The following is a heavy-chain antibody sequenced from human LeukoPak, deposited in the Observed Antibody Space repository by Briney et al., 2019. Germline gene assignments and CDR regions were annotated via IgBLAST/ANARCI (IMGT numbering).Heavy chain of an antibody. CDR2: ISGRGGVT. D-gene: IGHD3-10*01. Sequence: PGGSLRLSCAASGFTFSSYAMSWVRQAPGKGLEWVSAISGRGGVTYYADSVKGRFTISRDDSKNTLYLQMNSLRPDDTAVYYWAKGRVVWFGELFDYWGQGTLVTVSS. CDR1: GFTFSSYA. CDR3: AKGRVVWFGELFDY. J-gene: IGHJ4*02. V-gene: IGHV3-23*01.